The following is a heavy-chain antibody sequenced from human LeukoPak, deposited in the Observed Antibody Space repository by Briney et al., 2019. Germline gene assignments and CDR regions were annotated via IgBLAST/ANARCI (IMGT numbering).Heavy chain of an antibody. J-gene: IGHJ4*02. D-gene: IGHD1-26*01. CDR2: IWYDGSNK. Sequence: GGSLRLSCAASGFTFSNYGMHWVRQAPGKGLEWEALIWYDGSNKYYADSVRGRFTISRDNSKNTLYLQMKSLRVEDTAVYYCARAGVGAIYYFDYWGQGTQVTVSS. CDR3: ARAGVGAIYYFDY. CDR1: GFTFSNYG. V-gene: IGHV3-33*01.